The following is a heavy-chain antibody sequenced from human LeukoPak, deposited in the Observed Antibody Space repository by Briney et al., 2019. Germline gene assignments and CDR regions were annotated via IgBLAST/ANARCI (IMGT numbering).Heavy chain of an antibody. CDR1: GYTFTGNY. V-gene: IGHV1-2*02. J-gene: IGHJ4*02. CDR2: INPNSGGT. CDR3: ARRAVEYNWNDFDF. Sequence: GASVKVSFKASGYTFTGNYIHWVRQAPGQGLEWMGWINPNSGGTKYAQKFQGRVTMTRDTSITTAYMELSRLRSDDMAVYYCARRAVEYNWNDFDFWGQGTLVTVSS. D-gene: IGHD1-1*01.